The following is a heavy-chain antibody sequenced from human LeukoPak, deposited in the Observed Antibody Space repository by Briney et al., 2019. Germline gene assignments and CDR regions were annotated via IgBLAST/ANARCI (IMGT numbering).Heavy chain of an antibody. D-gene: IGHD6-13*01. V-gene: IGHV4-59*08. CDR2: IYSSGGT. J-gene: IGHJ4*02. Sequence: SETLSLTCTVSGGSISSYYWSWIRQPPGKGLEWIGYIYSSGGTNYNPSLKSRVTIFVDTSKNQFSLKLSSVTAADTAVYYCARRSSTWSFDYWGQGTLVTVSS. CDR1: GGSISSYY. CDR3: ARRSSTWSFDY.